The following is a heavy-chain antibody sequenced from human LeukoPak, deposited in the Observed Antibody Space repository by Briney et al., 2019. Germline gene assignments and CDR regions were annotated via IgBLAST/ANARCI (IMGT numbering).Heavy chain of an antibody. CDR1: GFTFSSYE. D-gene: IGHD2-8*01. CDR2: ISSSGSTI. Sequence: GSLRLSCAASGFTFSSYEMNWVRQAPGKGLEWVSYISSSGSTIYYADSVKGRFSISRDNAKNSLYLQMNSLRAEDTAVYYCARDPAYVPYGVGSGHYYYYGMDVWGQGTTVTVSS. J-gene: IGHJ6*02. CDR3: ARDPAYVPYGVGSGHYYYYGMDV. V-gene: IGHV3-48*03.